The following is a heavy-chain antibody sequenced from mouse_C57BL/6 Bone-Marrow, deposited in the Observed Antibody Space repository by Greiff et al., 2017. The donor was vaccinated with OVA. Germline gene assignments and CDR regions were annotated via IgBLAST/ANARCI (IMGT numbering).Heavy chain of an antibody. Sequence: DVMLVESGEGLVKPGGSLKLSCAASGFTFSSYAMSWVRQTPEKRLEWVAYISSGGDYIYYADTVKGRFTISRDNARNTLYLQMSSLKSEDTAMYYCTRVPYYYGSSFWAMDYWGQGTSVTVSS. D-gene: IGHD1-1*01. CDR1: GFTFSSYA. CDR2: ISSGGDYI. J-gene: IGHJ4*01. CDR3: TRVPYYYGSSFWAMDY. V-gene: IGHV5-9-1*02.